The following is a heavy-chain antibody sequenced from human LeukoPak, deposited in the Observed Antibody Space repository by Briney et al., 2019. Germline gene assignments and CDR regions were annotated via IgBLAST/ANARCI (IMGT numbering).Heavy chain of an antibody. CDR2: INPNSGGT. CDR3: ARGLRAGGGSCYFDY. CDR1: VYTFTGYY. D-gene: IGHD2-15*01. J-gene: IGHJ4*02. V-gene: IGHV1-2*02. Sequence: ASVKVSCKASVYTFTGYYIHWVRQAPAQGLEWMGWINPNSGGTNYAQKFQGRVTMTRDTSISTAYMELSRLRSDDTAMYYCARGLRAGGGSCYFDYWGQGTLVTVSS.